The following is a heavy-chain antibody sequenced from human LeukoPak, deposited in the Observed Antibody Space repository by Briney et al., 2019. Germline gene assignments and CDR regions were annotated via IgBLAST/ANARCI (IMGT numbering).Heavy chain of an antibody. D-gene: IGHD3-10*01. CDR1: GFTFSSYS. V-gene: IGHV3-7*01. J-gene: IGHJ4*02. CDR2: IKQDGSEK. Sequence: PGGSLRLSCAASGFTFSSYSMNWVRQAPGKGLEWVANIKQDGSEKYYVDSVKGRFTISRDNAKNSLYLQMNSLRAEDTAVYYCARDRVRRTETSQGALPDYWGQGTLVTVSS. CDR3: ARDRVRRTETSQGALPDY.